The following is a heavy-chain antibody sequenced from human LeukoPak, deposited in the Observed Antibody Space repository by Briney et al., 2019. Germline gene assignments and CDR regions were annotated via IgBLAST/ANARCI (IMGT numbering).Heavy chain of an antibody. CDR2: INHSGST. D-gene: IGHD3-10*01. CDR3: ARGRITMVRGLYNWFDP. V-gene: IGHV4-34*01. J-gene: IGHJ5*02. Sequence: SETLSLTCAVYGGSFSGYYWSWIRQPPGKGLEWIGEINHSGSTNYNPSLKSRVTVSVDTSKNQFSLKLSSVTAADTAVYYCARGRITMVRGLYNWFDPWGQGTLVTVSS. CDR1: GGSFSGYY.